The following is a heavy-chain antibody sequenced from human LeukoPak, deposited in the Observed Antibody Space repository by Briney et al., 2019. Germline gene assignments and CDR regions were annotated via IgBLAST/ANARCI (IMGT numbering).Heavy chain of an antibody. Sequence: SVKVSCKASGGTFSSYAISWVRQAPGQGLEWMGRIIPILGIANYAQKFQGRVTITADKSTSTAYMELRSLRSDDTAVYYCARDSSHPPHRPEFDYWGQGTLVTVSS. J-gene: IGHJ4*02. CDR1: GGTFSSYA. CDR2: IIPILGIA. V-gene: IGHV1-69*04. CDR3: ARDSSHPPHRPEFDY. D-gene: IGHD2-2*01.